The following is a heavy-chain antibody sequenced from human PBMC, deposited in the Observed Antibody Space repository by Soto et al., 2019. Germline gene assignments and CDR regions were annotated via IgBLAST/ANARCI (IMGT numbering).Heavy chain of an antibody. CDR3: ARGTIVASYYFDY. Sequence: PSETLSLTYAVYGGSFSGYYWSWIRQPPGKGLEWIGEINHSGSTNYNPSLKSRVTISVDTSKNQFSLKLSSVTAADTAVYYCARGTIVASYYFDYWGQGTLVTVSS. D-gene: IGHD5-12*01. V-gene: IGHV4-34*01. J-gene: IGHJ4*02. CDR1: GGSFSGYY. CDR2: INHSGST.